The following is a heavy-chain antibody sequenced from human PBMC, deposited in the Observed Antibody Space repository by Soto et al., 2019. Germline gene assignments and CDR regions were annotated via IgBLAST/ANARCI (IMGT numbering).Heavy chain of an antibody. CDR3: ARESGGATATLDYYYFYMDV. Sequence: ASVKVSCKTSGDSFSAYYLHWVRQAPGQGLEWLGWINPNGGATKYAQKFRGRVAMTRDTSIRTAYLGLTSLRSDDTAIYYCARESGGATATLDYYYFYMDVWGKGTTVTVSS. CDR2: INPNGGAT. V-gene: IGHV1-2*02. CDR1: GDSFSAYY. J-gene: IGHJ6*03. D-gene: IGHD5-12*01.